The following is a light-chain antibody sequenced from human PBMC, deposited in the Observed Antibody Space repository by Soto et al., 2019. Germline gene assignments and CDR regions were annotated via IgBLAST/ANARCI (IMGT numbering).Light chain of an antibody. Sequence: QSVLTQPPSPSGTPGQRVTISCSGIRSNIGSNTVSWYQQVPGTAPKLLIYTNTQRPSGVPDRFSGSKSGTSASLAISGLQSEDEADYYCAAWDASLNGYVFGPGTKLTVL. CDR2: TNT. CDR1: RSNIGSNT. V-gene: IGLV1-44*01. CDR3: AAWDASLNGYV. J-gene: IGLJ1*01.